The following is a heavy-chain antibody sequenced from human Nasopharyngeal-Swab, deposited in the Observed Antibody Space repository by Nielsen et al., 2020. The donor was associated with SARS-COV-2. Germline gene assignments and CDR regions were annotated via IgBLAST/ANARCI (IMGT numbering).Heavy chain of an antibody. J-gene: IGHJ4*02. CDR3: ARERELTFDY. D-gene: IGHD1-7*01. Sequence: SETLSLTCTASGGPISSYYWSWIRQPPGKGLEWIGYIYYSGSTYYNPSLKSRVTISVDTSKNQFSLKLSSVTAADTAVFYCARERELTFDYWGQGTLVTVSS. CDR2: IYYSGST. V-gene: IGHV4-59*12. CDR1: GGPISSYY.